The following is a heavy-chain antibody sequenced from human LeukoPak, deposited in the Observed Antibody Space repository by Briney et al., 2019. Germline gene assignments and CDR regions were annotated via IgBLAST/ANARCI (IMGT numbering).Heavy chain of an antibody. CDR1: RGTFSSYA. D-gene: IGHD2-15*01. Sequence: SVKVSCKPSRGTFSSYAISWVRQAPGQGLEWMGGIIPIFGTANYAQKFQGRVTITADESTSTAYMELSSLRTEDTAVYSGASPSRIAKILGYCGSGSCYFDYWGQGTLVTVSS. V-gene: IGHV1-69*13. CDR2: IIPIFGTA. J-gene: IGHJ4*02. CDR3: ASPSRIAKILGYCGSGSCYFDY.